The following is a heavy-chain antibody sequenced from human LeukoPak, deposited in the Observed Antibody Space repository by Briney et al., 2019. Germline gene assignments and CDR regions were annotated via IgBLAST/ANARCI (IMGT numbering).Heavy chain of an antibody. V-gene: IGHV1-69*13. CDR2: IIPIFGTA. CDR1: GGTFSSYA. J-gene: IGHJ1*01. D-gene: IGHD3-10*01. Sequence: ASVKVSCKASGGTFSSYAISWVRQAPGQGLEWMGGIIPIFGTANYAQKFQGRVTITADESTSTAYMELSSLRSEDTAVYYCATDTEYYYGSGSYYNPEYFQHWGQGTLVTVSS. CDR3: ATDTEYYYGSGSYYNPEYFQH.